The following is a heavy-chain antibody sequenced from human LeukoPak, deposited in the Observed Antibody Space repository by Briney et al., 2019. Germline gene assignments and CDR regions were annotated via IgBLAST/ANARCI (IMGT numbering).Heavy chain of an antibody. CDR3: ARGGDHYYDSSGYPIDY. J-gene: IGHJ4*02. V-gene: IGHV1-8*01. CDR1: GYTFTSYD. D-gene: IGHD3-22*01. Sequence: ASVKVSCKASGYTFTSYDINWVRQATGQGLEWMGWMNPNSGNTGYAQKFQGRVTMTRNTSISTASMELSSLRPEDTAVYYCARGGDHYYDSSGYPIDYWGQGTLVTVSS. CDR2: MNPNSGNT.